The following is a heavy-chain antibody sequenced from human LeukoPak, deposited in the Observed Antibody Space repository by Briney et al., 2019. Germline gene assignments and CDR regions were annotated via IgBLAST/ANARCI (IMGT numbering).Heavy chain of an antibody. CDR3: ARAPSEIGGYYPEYFRH. CDR2: IKSDGST. V-gene: IGHV3-74*01. Sequence: TGGSLRLSCAASGFTFSTYWMHWVRQAPGKGRVWFSRIKSDGSTNYADSVKGRFTISRDNAKNTVSLQRNSLRPEDTGVYYCARAPSEIGGYYPEYFRHWGQGTLVTVSS. J-gene: IGHJ1*01. CDR1: GFTFSTYW. D-gene: IGHD3-22*01.